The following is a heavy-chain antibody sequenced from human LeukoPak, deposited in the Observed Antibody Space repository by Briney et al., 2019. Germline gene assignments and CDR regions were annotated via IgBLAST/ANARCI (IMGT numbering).Heavy chain of an antibody. D-gene: IGHD3-22*01. Sequence: SETLSLTCTVSGGSISSSSYYWSWIRQPPGKGLEWIGYIYYSGSTNHNPSLKSRVTISVDTSKNQFSLKLSSVTAADTAVYYCARGQWLLGYWGQGTLVTVSS. CDR1: GGSISSSSYY. CDR3: ARGQWLLGY. J-gene: IGHJ4*02. CDR2: IYYSGST. V-gene: IGHV4-61*01.